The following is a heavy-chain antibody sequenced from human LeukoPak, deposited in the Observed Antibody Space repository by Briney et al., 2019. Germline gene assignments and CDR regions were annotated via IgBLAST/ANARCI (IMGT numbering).Heavy chain of an antibody. Sequence: GASVKVSCKASGYTSTSYGISWVRQAPGQGLEWMGWISAYNGNTNYAQKLQGRVTMTTDTSTSTAYMELRSLRSDDTAVYYCARLPYDFWSGYYYYYYGMDVWGQGTTVTVSS. CDR1: GYTSTSYG. CDR2: ISAYNGNT. J-gene: IGHJ6*02. CDR3: ARLPYDFWSGYYYYYYGMDV. D-gene: IGHD3-3*01. V-gene: IGHV1-18*01.